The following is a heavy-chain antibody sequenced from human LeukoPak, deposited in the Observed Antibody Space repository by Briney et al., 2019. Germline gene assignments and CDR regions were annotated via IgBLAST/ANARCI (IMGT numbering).Heavy chain of an antibody. CDR3: ARAFGGSGSYFVSYYYYYYMDV. V-gene: IGHV1-2*02. CDR2: INPNNGDT. CDR1: GYTFTGYY. D-gene: IGHD3-10*01. Sequence: GASVKVSCKASGYTFTGYYMHWVRQAPGQGLEWMGWINPNNGDTHYAQKFQGRVTMTRDTSISTAYMELSRLRSDDTAVYYCARAFGGSGSYFVSYYYYYYMDVWGKGTTVTISS. J-gene: IGHJ6*03.